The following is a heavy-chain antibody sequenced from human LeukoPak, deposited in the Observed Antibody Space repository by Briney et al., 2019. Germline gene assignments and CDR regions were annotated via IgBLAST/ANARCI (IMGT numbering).Heavy chain of an antibody. Sequence: SQTLSLTCTVSGGSISSGVYYWSWIRQHPGKGLEWIGYIYYSGSTNYNPSLKSRVTISVDTSKNQFSLKLSSVTAADTAVYYCARGAWSYYYYYMDVWGKGTTVTVSS. CDR2: IYYSGST. CDR1: GGSISSGVYY. J-gene: IGHJ6*03. CDR3: ARGAWSYYYYYMDV. V-gene: IGHV4-31*03.